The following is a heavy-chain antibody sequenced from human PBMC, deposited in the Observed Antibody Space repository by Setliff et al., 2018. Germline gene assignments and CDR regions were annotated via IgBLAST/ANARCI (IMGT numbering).Heavy chain of an antibody. D-gene: IGHD3-10*01. J-gene: IGHJ6*02. V-gene: IGHV1-18*01. CDR2: IGAYNGNT. CDR1: GYTFTNYG. CDR3: ARGGRSWWFGELPTYGMDV. Sequence: EASVKVSCKASGYTFTNYGVTWVRQAPGQGLEWMGWIGAYNGNTYNAHKFQGRVTMTSDTSTSTAYMELRSLRSDDTAVYYCARGGRSWWFGELPTYGMDVWGQGTTVTVSS.